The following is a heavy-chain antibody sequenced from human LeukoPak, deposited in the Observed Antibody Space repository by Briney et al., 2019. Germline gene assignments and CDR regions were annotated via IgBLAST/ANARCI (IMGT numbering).Heavy chain of an antibody. CDR3: ARASLYDNSAYYLDY. CDR2: VNWNGGST. Sequence: GGSLSLSCAASGFTFDNYGMTWFRQVPGKGLEWVSGVNWNGGSTGYADSVKGRFTISRDNAKNSLYLQMNSLRAEDTALYYCARASLYDNSAYYLDYWGQGTLVTVSS. D-gene: IGHD3-22*01. J-gene: IGHJ4*02. V-gene: IGHV3-20*04. CDR1: GFTFDNYG.